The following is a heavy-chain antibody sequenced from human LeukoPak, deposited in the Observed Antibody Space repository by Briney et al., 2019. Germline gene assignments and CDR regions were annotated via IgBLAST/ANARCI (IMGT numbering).Heavy chain of an antibody. CDR3: ARGWPPNDYDSSGYGDY. J-gene: IGHJ4*02. Sequence: GGSLRLSCAASGFTFSNAWMSWVRQAPGKGLEWVSSISSSSSYIYYADSVKGRFTISRDNAKNSLYLQMNSLRAEDTAVYYCARGWPPNDYDSSGYGDYWGQGTLVTVSS. CDR1: GFTFSNAW. D-gene: IGHD3-22*01. CDR2: ISSSSSYI. V-gene: IGHV3-21*01.